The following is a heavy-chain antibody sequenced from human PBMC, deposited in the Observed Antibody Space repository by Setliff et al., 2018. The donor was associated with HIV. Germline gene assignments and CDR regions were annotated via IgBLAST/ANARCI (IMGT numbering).Heavy chain of an antibody. D-gene: IGHD2-2*01. J-gene: IGHJ4*02. CDR1: GGSISSYY. CDR2: IYYSGMT. Sequence: SETLSLTCSVSGGSISSYYWSWIRQPPGKGLEWIGDIYYSGMTNYNPSLQSRVTISLDTSKNQFSLKVNSVTAADTAVYYCARGFDYAQRPPLYYFDYWGQGTLVTVSS. V-gene: IGHV4-59*01. CDR3: ARGFDYAQRPPLYYFDY.